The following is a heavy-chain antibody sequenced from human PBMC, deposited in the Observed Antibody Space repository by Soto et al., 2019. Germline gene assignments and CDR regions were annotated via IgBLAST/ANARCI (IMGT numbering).Heavy chain of an antibody. J-gene: IGHJ4*02. CDR1: GFTFTSYA. D-gene: IGHD5-18*01. CDR2: ISYDGSSK. Sequence: PGGSLRLSCAASGFTFTSYAFTWVRQAPGKGLEWVAVISYDGSSKYYAASVKGRFTISRDNSKNTLYLQMNSLRAEDTAVYYCARAPWIQLWFDYWGQGTLVTVSS. CDR3: ARAPWIQLWFDY. V-gene: IGHV3-30-3*01.